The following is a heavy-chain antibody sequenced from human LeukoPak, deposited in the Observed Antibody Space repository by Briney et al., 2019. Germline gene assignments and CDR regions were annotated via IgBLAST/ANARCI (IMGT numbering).Heavy chain of an antibody. CDR3: ATFPYYYDSSGYYLAY. CDR1: GYTFTSYG. Sequence: ASVKVSCKASGYTFTSYGISWVRQAPGKGLEWMGGFDPEDGETIYAQKFQGRVTMTEDTSTDTAYMELSSLRSEDTAVYYCATFPYYYDSSGYYLAYWGQGTLVTVSS. V-gene: IGHV1-24*01. D-gene: IGHD3-22*01. CDR2: FDPEDGET. J-gene: IGHJ4*02.